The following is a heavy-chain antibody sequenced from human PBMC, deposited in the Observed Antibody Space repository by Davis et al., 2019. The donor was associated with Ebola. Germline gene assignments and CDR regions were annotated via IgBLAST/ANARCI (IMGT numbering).Heavy chain of an antibody. J-gene: IGHJ4*02. CDR2: ISSSSSYI. V-gene: IGHV3-21*01. CDR1: GFTFSSYS. D-gene: IGHD5-18*01. CDR3: ARDPGYSYGRDY. Sequence: GESLKISCAASGFTFSSYSMNWVRQAPGKGLEWVSSISSSSSYIYYADSVKGRFTISRDNAKNSLYLQMNSLRAEDTAVYYCARDPGYSYGRDYWGQGTLVTVSS.